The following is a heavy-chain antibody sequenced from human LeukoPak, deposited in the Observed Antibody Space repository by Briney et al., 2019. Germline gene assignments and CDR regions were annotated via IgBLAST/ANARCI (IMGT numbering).Heavy chain of an antibody. J-gene: IGHJ6*03. CDR2: IYTSGST. CDR3: ASQGYCSSTSCYTNYYYYMDA. V-gene: IGHV4-61*02. CDR1: GGSISSGSYY. D-gene: IGHD2-2*02. Sequence: SETLSLTCTVSGGSISSGSYYWSWIRQPAGKGLEWIGRIYTSGSTNYNPSLKSRVTISVDTSKNQFSLKLSSVTAADTAVYYCASQGYCSSTSCYTNYYYYMDAWGKGTTVTVSS.